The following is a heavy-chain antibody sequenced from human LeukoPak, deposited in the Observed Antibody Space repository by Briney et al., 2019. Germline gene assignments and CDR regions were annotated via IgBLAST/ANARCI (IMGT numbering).Heavy chain of an antibody. Sequence: GRSLRLSCAASGFTFSSYAMHWVRQAPGKGLEWVAVISYDGSNKYYADSVKGRFTISRDNSKNTLYLQVNSLRAEDTALYYCARDYRSGTPTYGMDVWGQGTTVTVSS. D-gene: IGHD1-1*01. CDR3: ARDYRSGTPTYGMDV. CDR1: GFTFSSYA. CDR2: ISYDGSNK. V-gene: IGHV3-30-3*01. J-gene: IGHJ6*02.